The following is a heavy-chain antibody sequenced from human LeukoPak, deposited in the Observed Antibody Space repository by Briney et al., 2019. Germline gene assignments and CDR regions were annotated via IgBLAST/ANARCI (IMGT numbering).Heavy chain of an antibody. J-gene: IGHJ4*02. CDR2: IYYSGST. D-gene: IGHD4-11*01. Sequence: SETLSLTCTVSGGSISSYYWSWIRQPPGKGLEWIGYIYYSGSTNYNPSLKSRVTISVDTPKNQFSLKLSSVTAADTAVYYCARDSGGYSNYPSGYYFDYWGQGTLVTVSS. CDR3: ARDSGGYSNYPSGYYFDY. CDR1: GGSISSYY. V-gene: IGHV4-59*01.